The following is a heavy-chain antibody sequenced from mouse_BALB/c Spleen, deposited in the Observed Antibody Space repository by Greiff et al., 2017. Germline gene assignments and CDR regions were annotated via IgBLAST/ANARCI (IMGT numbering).Heavy chain of an antibody. CDR3: ASDYGNYEDAMDY. V-gene: IGHV1S56*01. J-gene: IGHJ4*01. CDR2: IYPGNVNT. CDR1: GYTFTSYY. Sequence: QVQLQQSGPELVKPGASVRISCKASGYTFTSYYIHWVKQRPGQGLEWIGWIYPGNVNTKYNEKFKGKATLTADKSSSTAYMQLSSLTSEDSAVYFCASDYGNYEDAMDYWGQGTSVTVSS. D-gene: IGHD2-1*01.